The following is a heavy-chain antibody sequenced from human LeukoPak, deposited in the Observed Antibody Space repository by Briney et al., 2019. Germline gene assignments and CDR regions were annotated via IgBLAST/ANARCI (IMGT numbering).Heavy chain of an antibody. CDR1: GFTFSSYS. CDR2: ISSSSSTI. V-gene: IGHV3-48*01. D-gene: IGHD2-2*01. J-gene: IGHJ6*03. Sequence: PGGSLRLSCAASGFTFSSYSMNWVRPAPGKGLEWGSYISSSSSTIYYADSVKGRFTISRDNAKNSLYLQMNSLRAEDTAVYYCAREEYQLLPDYYYMDVWGKGTTVTVSS. CDR3: AREEYQLLPDYYYMDV.